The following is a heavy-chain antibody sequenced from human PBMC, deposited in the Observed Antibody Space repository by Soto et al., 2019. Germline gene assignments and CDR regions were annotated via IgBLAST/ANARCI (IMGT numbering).Heavy chain of an antibody. V-gene: IGHV1-3*01. CDR3: ARELQGLYYFDY. CDR2: INAGNGNT. J-gene: IGHJ4*02. D-gene: IGHD2-15*01. Sequence: ASVKVSCKASGYTFISYAIHWVRQAPGQRLEWMGWINAGNGNTKYSQRFQGRVTITRDTSASTAYMELTSLRSEDTAVYYCARELQGLYYFDYWGQGTLVTVSS. CDR1: GYTFISYA.